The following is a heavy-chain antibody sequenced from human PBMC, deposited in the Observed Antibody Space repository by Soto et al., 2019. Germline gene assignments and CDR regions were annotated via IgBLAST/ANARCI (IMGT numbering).Heavy chain of an antibody. CDR1: GGSISSYY. CDR2: IYYSGST. CDR3: AREWLGGLDY. Sequence: SETLSLTCTVSGGSISSYYWSWIRQPPGKGLEWIGYIYYSGSTNYNPSLKSRVTISVDTSKNQFSLKLSSVTAADTAVYYCAREWLGGLDYWGQGTLVTVSS. D-gene: IGHD3-22*01. V-gene: IGHV4-59*01. J-gene: IGHJ4*02.